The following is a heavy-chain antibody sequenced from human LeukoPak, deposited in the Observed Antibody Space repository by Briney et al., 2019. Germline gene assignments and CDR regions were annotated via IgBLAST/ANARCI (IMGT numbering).Heavy chain of an antibody. Sequence: PGESLKISCKGSGYSFSSYWIGWVRQMPGKGLEWMGIIYPADSDTRYRPSFQGQVTISADKSISTAYLQWSSLKASDTAMYYCARQRVGIAVAGRGAAFDIWGQGTMVTVSS. CDR1: GYSFSSYW. CDR3: ARQRVGIAVAGRGAAFDI. J-gene: IGHJ3*02. D-gene: IGHD6-19*01. CDR2: IYPADSDT. V-gene: IGHV5-51*01.